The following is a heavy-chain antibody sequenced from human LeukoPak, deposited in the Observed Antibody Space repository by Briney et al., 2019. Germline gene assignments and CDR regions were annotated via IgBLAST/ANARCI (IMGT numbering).Heavy chain of an antibody. CDR1: GFTFSNYN. V-gene: IGHV3-48*04. Sequence: GGSLRLSCAASGFTFSNYNMNWVRQAPGKGLEWVAHVSSSSSTTYYADSVKGRFSISRDNAKSSLYLQMNSPRVEDTAVYYCAKDSIIARKYYDSWGQGTLVTVSS. CDR3: AKDSIIARKYYDS. CDR2: VSSSSSTT. D-gene: IGHD1-14*01. J-gene: IGHJ4*02.